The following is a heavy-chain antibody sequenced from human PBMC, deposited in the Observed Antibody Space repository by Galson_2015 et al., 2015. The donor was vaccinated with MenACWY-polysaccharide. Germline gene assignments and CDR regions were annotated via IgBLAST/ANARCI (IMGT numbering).Heavy chain of an antibody. V-gene: IGHV3-74*01. CDR1: GFSFSIYW. J-gene: IGHJ5*02. CDR2: INAEGSAT. CDR3: TKAGAKYCSGSSCNFNWFDP. Sequence: SLRLSCAASGFSFSIYWMHWVRHAPGKGLVWVSRINAEGSATGYADSVRGRFTISRDNAKNTLYLEMNSLGAEDTAVYYCTKAGAKYCSGSSCNFNWFDPWGQGTLVTVSS. D-gene: IGHD2-15*01.